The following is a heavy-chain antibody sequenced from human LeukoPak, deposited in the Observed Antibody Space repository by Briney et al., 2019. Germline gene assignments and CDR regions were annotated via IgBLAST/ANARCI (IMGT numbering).Heavy chain of an antibody. D-gene: IGHD4-17*01. CDR2: ISSSSSSI. V-gene: IGHV3-48*02. J-gene: IGHJ4*02. CDR1: GFIFSTYS. CDR3: AREYGDFDY. Sequence: GGSLRLSCAASGFIFSTYSINWVRQAPGKGLEWVSHISSSSSSIYYADSVKGRFSISRDNAKNSLYLQMNSLRDEDTAVYYCAREYGDFDYWGQGTLVTVSS.